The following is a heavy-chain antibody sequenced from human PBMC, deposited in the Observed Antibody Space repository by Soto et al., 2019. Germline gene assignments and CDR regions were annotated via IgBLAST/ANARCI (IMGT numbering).Heavy chain of an antibody. J-gene: IGHJ5*02. CDR2: IYYSGST. CDR3: ARVRKIQLWLGEWFDP. Sequence: QVQLQESVPGLVKPSQTLSLTCTVSGGSISSGGYYWSWIRQHPGKGLEWIGYIYYSGSTYYNPSLKSRVTISVDTSKNQFSLKLSSVTAADTAVYYCARVRKIQLWLGEWFDPWGQGTLVTVSS. CDR1: GGSISSGGYY. V-gene: IGHV4-31*03. D-gene: IGHD5-18*01.